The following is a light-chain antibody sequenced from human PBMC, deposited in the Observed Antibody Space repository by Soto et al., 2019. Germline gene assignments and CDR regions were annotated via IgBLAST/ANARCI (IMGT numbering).Light chain of an antibody. CDR1: QGIKNY. V-gene: IGKV1-27*01. Sequence: DIQVTQYPSSLSASVGDRVTITCRASQGIKNYLAWYQQKPGEIPKLLIYAASTLESGIPARFSGSGSGTDFTLTINNLQPEDVATYYCQSYYTAPFTFGGGTKVQIK. CDR2: AAS. CDR3: QSYYTAPFT. J-gene: IGKJ4*01.